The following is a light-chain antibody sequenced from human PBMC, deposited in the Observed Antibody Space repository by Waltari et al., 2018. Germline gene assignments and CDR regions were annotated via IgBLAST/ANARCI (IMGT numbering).Light chain of an antibody. CDR2: WAS. CDR3: QQYYNAPYT. V-gene: IGKV4-1*01. CDR1: KNVLYSSNNKNY. Sequence: DIVMTQSPDSLAVSLGERATINCKSSKNVLYSSNNKNYLAWYQQKPGQPPKLLIYWASTRESGVPDRFSGSGSGTDFTLTISSLQAEDVAVYYCQQYYNAPYTFGQGTKLEIK. J-gene: IGKJ2*01.